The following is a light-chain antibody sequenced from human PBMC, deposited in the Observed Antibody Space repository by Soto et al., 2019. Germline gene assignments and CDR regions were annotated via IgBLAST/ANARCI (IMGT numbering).Light chain of an antibody. V-gene: IGLV1-47*01. CDR3: ATWDDSLSGGV. J-gene: IGLJ3*02. Sequence: QSVLTQPLSASGTPGQRVTISCSGSTSNIRSNYVYWYQQLPGTAPKLLIYRNNQRPSGVPDRFSGSKSGTSASLAISGLRSEDEADYYCATWDDSLSGGVFGGGTKLTVL. CDR2: RNN. CDR1: TSNIRSNY.